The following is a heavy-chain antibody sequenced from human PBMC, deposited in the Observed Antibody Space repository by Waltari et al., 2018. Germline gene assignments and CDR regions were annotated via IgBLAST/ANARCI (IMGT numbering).Heavy chain of an antibody. V-gene: IGHV3-33*01. CDR3: ARGDGGSGLGASDI. J-gene: IGHJ3*02. CDR2: IWYDGSNK. D-gene: IGHD3-3*01. Sequence: QVQLVESGGGVVQSGRSLRLSCVGSGFTFPNHGRNWVRQAPGKGLEWVAVIWYDGSNKNYVDSVKGRFTISRDNSKNTMYLEMNRLRAEDTAVYFCARGDGGSGLGASDIWGQGTMVTVSS. CDR1: GFTFPNHG.